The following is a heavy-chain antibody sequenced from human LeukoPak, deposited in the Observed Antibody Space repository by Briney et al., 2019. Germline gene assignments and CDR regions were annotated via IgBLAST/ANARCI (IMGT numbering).Heavy chain of an antibody. D-gene: IGHD1-26*01. J-gene: IGHJ4*02. V-gene: IGHV4-59*01. Sequence: PSETLSLTCTVSGGSISSYYWSWIRQPPGKGLEWIGYIFYSGSTNYNPSLKSRVTISVDTSKNQFSLKLSSVTAADTAVYYCARNAGSYTYKYYFDYWGQGTLSPSPQ. CDR3: ARNAGSYTYKYYFDY. CDR2: IFYSGST. CDR1: GGSISSYY.